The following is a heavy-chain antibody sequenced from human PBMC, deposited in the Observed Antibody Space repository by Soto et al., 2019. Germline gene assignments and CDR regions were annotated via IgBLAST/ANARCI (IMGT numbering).Heavy chain of an antibody. D-gene: IGHD5-12*01. V-gene: IGHV4-4*07. CDR1: GGSIRDYY. CDR3: ARFQRYSGSYRWFDP. J-gene: IGHJ5*02. CDR2: IYDTGSA. Sequence: PSETLSLTGTVSGGSIRDYYWRWIRQSAGKGLEWIGRIYDTGSANYNPYLKSRVTMTVDTSQNQFSLKLSPVTAADTAVYYCARFQRYSGSYRWFDPWGQGTLVTVSS.